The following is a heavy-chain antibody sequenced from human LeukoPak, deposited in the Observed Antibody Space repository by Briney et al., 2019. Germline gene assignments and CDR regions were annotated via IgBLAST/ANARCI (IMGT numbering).Heavy chain of an antibody. CDR1: GFTLSSYG. CDR2: ISYDGSNK. CDR3: AKDHSSGWETRLDY. V-gene: IGHV3-30*18. J-gene: IGHJ4*02. D-gene: IGHD6-19*01. Sequence: GRSLRLSCAASGFTLSSYGMHWVRQAPGKGLEWVAVISYDGSNKYYADSVKGRFTISRDNSKNTLYLQMNSLRAEDTAVYYCAKDHSSGWETRLDYWGQGTLVTVSS.